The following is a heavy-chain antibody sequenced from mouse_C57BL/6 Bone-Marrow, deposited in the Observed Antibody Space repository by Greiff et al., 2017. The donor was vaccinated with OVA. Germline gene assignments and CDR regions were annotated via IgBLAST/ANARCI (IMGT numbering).Heavy chain of an antibody. CDR1: GYTFTSYW. Sequence: QVQLQQPGAELVMPGASVKLSCKASGYTFTSYWMHWVKQRPGQGLEWIGEIDPSDSYTNYNQKFKGKSTLTVDKSSSTAYMQLSSLTSEDSAVYYCARRTLFWYFDVCGTGTTVTVSS. CDR3: ARRTLFWYFDV. V-gene: IGHV1-69*01. CDR2: IDPSDSYT. J-gene: IGHJ1*03.